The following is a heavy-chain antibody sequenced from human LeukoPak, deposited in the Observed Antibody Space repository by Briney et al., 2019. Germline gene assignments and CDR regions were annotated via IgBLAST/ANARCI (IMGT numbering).Heavy chain of an antibody. CDR3: ARAPYYESSGPL. J-gene: IGHJ4*02. Sequence: PGGSLRLSCAASGFTFSNHWMSWVRQAPGKGLEWVANIRQDGAEKYYVDSVKGRFTISRDNAKNSVYLEMSSLRVEDTAVYFCARAPYYESSGPLWGQGTLVTVSS. D-gene: IGHD3-22*01. CDR2: IRQDGAEK. CDR1: GFTFSNHW. V-gene: IGHV3-7*01.